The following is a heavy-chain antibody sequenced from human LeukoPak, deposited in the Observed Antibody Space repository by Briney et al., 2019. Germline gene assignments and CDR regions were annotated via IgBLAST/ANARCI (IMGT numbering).Heavy chain of an antibody. D-gene: IGHD1-26*01. Sequence: SETLSLTCAVSGGSIRSSSYYWARIRPPPGKSLVWIATGHYSGSTFYNPSLKSRVSLSMDTSNNHFSLRVTSLTAADSAIYYCARGQGAFGGYEWANWFDPWGQGTLVTVSS. CDR2: GHYSGST. CDR1: GGSIRSSSYY. CDR3: ARGQGAFGGYEWANWFDP. V-gene: IGHV4-39*02. J-gene: IGHJ5*02.